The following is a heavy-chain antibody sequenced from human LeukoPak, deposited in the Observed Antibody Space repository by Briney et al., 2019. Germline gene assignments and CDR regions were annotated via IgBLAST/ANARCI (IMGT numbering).Heavy chain of an antibody. J-gene: IGHJ5*02. Sequence: SETLSLTCTVSGGSISSYYWSWIRQPPGKGLEWIGYIYYSGSTNYNPSLKSRVTISVDTSKNQFSLKLSSVTAADTAVYYCARGIMITFGGVIAPGLFDPWGQGTLVTVSS. CDR2: IYYSGST. CDR3: ARGIMITFGGVIAPGLFDP. D-gene: IGHD3-16*02. CDR1: GGSISSYY. V-gene: IGHV4-59*01.